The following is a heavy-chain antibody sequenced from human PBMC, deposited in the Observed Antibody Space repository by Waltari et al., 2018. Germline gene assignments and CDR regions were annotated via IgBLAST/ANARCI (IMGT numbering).Heavy chain of an antibody. CDR3: ARDVYYDRSGCDC. Sequence: QVQLVQSGAEVKKPGSSVRVSCKASGGTFSSYAISWVRQAPGQGLEWMGAVTPIFGTLHFAQRFLCRLTMTADDSTDTGYMDLTDLRSEDTAIYYCARDVYYDRSGCDCWGQGILVTVSS. D-gene: IGHD3-22*01. J-gene: IGHJ4*02. V-gene: IGHV1-69*13. CDR2: VTPIFGTL. CDR1: GGTFSSYA.